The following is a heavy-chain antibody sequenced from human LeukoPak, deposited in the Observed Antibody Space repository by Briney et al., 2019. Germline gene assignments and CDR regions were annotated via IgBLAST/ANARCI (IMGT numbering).Heavy chain of an antibody. D-gene: IGHD3-22*01. V-gene: IGHV3-30*03. CDR2: ISYDGSNK. J-gene: IGHJ1*01. Sequence: GGSLRLSCAASGFTFSSYGMHWVRQAPGKGLEWVAVISYDGSNKYYADSVKGRFTISRGNSKNTLYLQMNSLRAEDTAVYYCARGQYDRSPFLQHWGQGTLVTVSS. CDR3: ARGQYDRSPFLQH. CDR1: GFTFSSYG.